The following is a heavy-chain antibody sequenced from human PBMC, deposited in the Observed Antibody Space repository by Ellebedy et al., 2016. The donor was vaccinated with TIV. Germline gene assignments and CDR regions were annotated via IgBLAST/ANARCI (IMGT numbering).Heavy chain of an antibody. Sequence: LRLSCTVSGDSISSGDYRWSWIRQSPGKGLEWIGYIYHSGSIDYNPSLKSRVTISADMSKNQFSLRLSSVTATDSGVYYCVRGCSVSCYYYWALDVWGQGTTVTVSS. J-gene: IGHJ6*02. D-gene: IGHD2-15*01. CDR2: IYHSGSI. CDR1: GDSISSGDYR. V-gene: IGHV4-30-4*01. CDR3: VRGCSVSCYYYWALDV.